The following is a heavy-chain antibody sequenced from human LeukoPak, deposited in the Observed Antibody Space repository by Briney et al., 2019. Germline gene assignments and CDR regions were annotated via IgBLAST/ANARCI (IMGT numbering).Heavy chain of an antibody. Sequence: ASVKVSCKASGYTFTGYYIHWVRQAPGQGLEWVGWINPNSGNTGYAQKFQGRVTITRNTSISTAYMELSSLRSEDTAVYYCARGHSSSWDSSMLPYLRLPTDNWGQGTLVTVSS. V-gene: IGHV1-8*03. CDR3: ARGHSSSWDSSMLPYLRLPTDN. D-gene: IGHD6-13*01. J-gene: IGHJ4*02. CDR1: GYTFTGYY. CDR2: INPNSGNT.